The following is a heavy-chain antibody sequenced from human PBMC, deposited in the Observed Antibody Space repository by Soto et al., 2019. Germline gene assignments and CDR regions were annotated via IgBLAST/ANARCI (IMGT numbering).Heavy chain of an antibody. D-gene: IGHD6-13*01. CDR1: GYTFTGYY. CDR2: INPNSGGT. CDR3: ARAHSSSWFEYYYYYGMDV. Sequence: RASVKVSCKASGYTFTGYYMHWARQAPGQGLEWMGWINPNSGGTNYAQKFQGRVTMTRDTSISTAYMELSRLRSDDTAVYYCARAHSSSWFEYYYYYGMDVWGQGTTVTVSS. V-gene: IGHV1-2*02. J-gene: IGHJ6*02.